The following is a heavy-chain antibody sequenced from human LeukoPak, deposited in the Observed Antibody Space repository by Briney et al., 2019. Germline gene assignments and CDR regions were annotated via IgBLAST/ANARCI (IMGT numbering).Heavy chain of an antibody. D-gene: IGHD2-15*01. CDR1: GGSFSGYY. CDR3: ARSYCSGGSCYFAY. V-gene: IGHV4-34*01. Sequence: PSETLSLTCAVYGGSFSGYYWSWIRQPPGKGLEWIGEINHSGSTNYNPSLKSRVTMSVDTSKNQFSLKLSSVTAADTAVYYCARSYCSGGSCYFAYWGQGTLVTVSS. CDR2: INHSGST. J-gene: IGHJ4*02.